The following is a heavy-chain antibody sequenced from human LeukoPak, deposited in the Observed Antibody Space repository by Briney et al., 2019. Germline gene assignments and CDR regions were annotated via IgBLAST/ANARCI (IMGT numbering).Heavy chain of an antibody. D-gene: IGHD3-22*01. Sequence: GGSLRLSCAASVFTVSSNYMSWVRQAPGKGLEWVSVIYSGGSTYYADSVKGRFTISRDNSKNTLYLQMNSLRAEDTAVYYCARSYYDSSGYYRWGQGTLVTVSS. V-gene: IGHV3-53*01. CDR2: IYSGGST. J-gene: IGHJ1*01. CDR3: ARSYYDSSGYYR. CDR1: VFTVSSNY.